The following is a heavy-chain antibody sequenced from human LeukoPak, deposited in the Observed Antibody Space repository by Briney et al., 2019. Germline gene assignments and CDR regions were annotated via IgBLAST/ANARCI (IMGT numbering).Heavy chain of an antibody. Sequence: PSETLSLSCTVSGGSISTYYWSWIRQPPGKGLEWIGYIYYSGSANYNPSLESRVTISVDTSKNHFSLKLSSVTAADTAVYYCARHYGYSYAPDYWGQGTLVTVSS. J-gene: IGHJ4*02. CDR1: GGSISTYY. V-gene: IGHV4-59*08. CDR3: ARHYGYSYAPDY. CDR2: IYYSGSA. D-gene: IGHD5-18*01.